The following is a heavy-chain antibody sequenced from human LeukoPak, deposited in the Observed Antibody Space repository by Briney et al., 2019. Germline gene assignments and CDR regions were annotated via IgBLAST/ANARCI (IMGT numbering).Heavy chain of an antibody. CDR1: GFTVSSTY. CDR2: IYSGGGT. CDR3: ARARALWFGDY. J-gene: IGHJ4*02. V-gene: IGHV3-53*01. Sequence: GGSLRLSCAASGFTVSSTYMSWVRQAPGKGLHWVSIIYSGGGTYYADSVKARFTISRDNSKNTVYLQMNSLSAEDTAVYYCARARALWFGDYWGQGALVTVSS. D-gene: IGHD3-10*01.